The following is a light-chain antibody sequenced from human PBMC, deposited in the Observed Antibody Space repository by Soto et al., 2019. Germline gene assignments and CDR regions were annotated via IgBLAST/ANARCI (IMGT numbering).Light chain of an antibody. CDR3: NSYTSSRSYV. CDR2: EVS. J-gene: IGLJ1*01. Sequence: QSVLTQPPSASGSPGQSVTISCTGTSSDIGGYNYVSWYQQHPGKAPKLMISEVSNRPSGVSNRFSGSKSGNKASLTISGLQAEDEADYYCNSYTSSRSYVFGAGTKVTVL. V-gene: IGLV2-14*01. CDR1: SSDIGGYNY.